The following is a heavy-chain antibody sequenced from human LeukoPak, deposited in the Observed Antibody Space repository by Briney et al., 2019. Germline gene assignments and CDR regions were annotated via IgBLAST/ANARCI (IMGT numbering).Heavy chain of an antibody. V-gene: IGHV1-8*01. Sequence: ASVKVSCKASGYTFTSYDINWVRQATGQGLEWMGWMNPNSGNTGYAQKFKGRVTMTRNTSISTAYMELSSLRSEDTAVYYCAREPGIAVAGMGAFDIWGQGTMVTVSS. CDR2: MNPNSGNT. CDR1: GYTFTSYD. J-gene: IGHJ3*02. D-gene: IGHD6-19*01. CDR3: AREPGIAVAGMGAFDI.